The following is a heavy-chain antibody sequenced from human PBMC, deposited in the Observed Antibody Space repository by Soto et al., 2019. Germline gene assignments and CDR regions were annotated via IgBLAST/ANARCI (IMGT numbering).Heavy chain of an antibody. V-gene: IGHV3-23*01. D-gene: IGHD2-2*01. CDR1: GFSFRTFA. J-gene: IGHJ4*01. Sequence: EVRLLESGGGLVQPGGSLRLSCAASGFSFRTFAVSWVRQDPGRVLEWVSVSSGSGRNTAYADSVKGRFTTSRDNSKNTLFLEMNSLRVEDTAIYYCAKDPAKYQLPEGYWGHGTLVSVSS. CDR2: SSGSGRNT. CDR3: AKDPAKYQLPEGY.